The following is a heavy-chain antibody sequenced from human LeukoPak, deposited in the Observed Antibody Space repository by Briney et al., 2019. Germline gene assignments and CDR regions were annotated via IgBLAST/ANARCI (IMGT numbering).Heavy chain of an antibody. J-gene: IGHJ4*02. CDR1: GYSFTSYW. V-gene: IGHV5-51*01. CDR3: ARREDNWNYVWVY. Sequence: GESLEISCKGSGYSFTSYWIGWVRQMPGKGLEWMGIIYPGDSDTRYSPSFQGQVTISADKSISTAYLQWSSLKASDTAMYYCARREDNWNYVWVYWGQGTLVTVSP. D-gene: IGHD1-7*01. CDR2: IYPGDSDT.